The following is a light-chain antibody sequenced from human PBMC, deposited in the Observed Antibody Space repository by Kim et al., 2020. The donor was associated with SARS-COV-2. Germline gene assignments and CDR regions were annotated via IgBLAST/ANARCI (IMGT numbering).Light chain of an antibody. V-gene: IGLV2-14*01. Sequence: QSTLTQPASVSGSPGQSITISCTGTSSDVGGYNYVSWYQQHPGKAPKLMIYDVSKRPSGVSNRFSGSKSGNTASLTISGLQVEDEADYYCSSYTSSSTYVFGTGTKVTVL. J-gene: IGLJ1*01. CDR1: SSDVGGYNY. CDR2: DVS. CDR3: SSYTSSSTYV.